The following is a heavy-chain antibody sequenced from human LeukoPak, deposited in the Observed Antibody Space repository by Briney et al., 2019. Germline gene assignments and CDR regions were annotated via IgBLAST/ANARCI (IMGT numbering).Heavy chain of an antibody. V-gene: IGHV3-15*01. J-gene: IGHJ4*02. Sequence: GGSLGLSCAASGFTFSNAWMSWVRQAPGKGLEWVGRIKSKTDGGTTDYAAPVKGRFTISRDDSKNTLYLQMNSLKTEDTAVYYCTTDRLRYFDSLLYYFDYWGQGTLVTVSS. CDR3: TTDRLRYFDSLLYYFDY. D-gene: IGHD3-9*01. CDR2: IKSKTDGGTT. CDR1: GFTFSNAW.